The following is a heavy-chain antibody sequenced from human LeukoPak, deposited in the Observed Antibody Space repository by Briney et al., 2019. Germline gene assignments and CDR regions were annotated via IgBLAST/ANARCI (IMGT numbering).Heavy chain of an antibody. CDR3: ARGREGLYSSSWFVSYYYMDV. V-gene: IGHV4-38-2*02. J-gene: IGHJ6*03. CDR2: IYHSGST. Sequence: PSETLSLTCTVSGYSISSGYYWGWIRQPPGKGLEWIGSIYHSGSTYYNPSLKSRVTISVDTSKDQFSLKLSSVTAADTAVYYCARGREGLYSSSWFVSYYYMDVWGKGTTVTVSS. CDR1: GYSISSGYY. D-gene: IGHD6-13*01.